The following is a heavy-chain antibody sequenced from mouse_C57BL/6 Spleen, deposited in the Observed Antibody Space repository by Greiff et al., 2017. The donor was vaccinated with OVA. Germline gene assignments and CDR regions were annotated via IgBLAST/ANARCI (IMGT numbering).Heavy chain of an antibody. Sequence: EVQLQESGGGLVQPGGSMKLSCVASGFTFSNYWMNWVRQSPEKGLEWVAQIRLKSDNYATHYAESVKGRFTISRDDSKSSVYLQMNNLRAEDTGIYYCTVESPRFAYWGQGTLVTVSA. CDR2: IRLKSDNYAT. J-gene: IGHJ3*01. CDR3: TVESPRFAY. V-gene: IGHV6-3*01. CDR1: GFTFSNYW.